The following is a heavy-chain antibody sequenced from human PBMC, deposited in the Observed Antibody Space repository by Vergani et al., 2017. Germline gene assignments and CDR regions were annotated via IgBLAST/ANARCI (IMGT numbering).Heavy chain of an antibody. CDR2: IYSGGTT. CDR1: GFTVSSNY. Sequence: EVQLVEPGGGLIQPGGSLRLSCAVSGFTVSSNYMSWVRQAPGKGLEWVSVIYSGGTTYYADSVKGRFTISRDNSKNTLYLQMNSLRAEDTAVYYCAKVGAQNFYYYDSNESLYYFDYWGQGTLVTVSS. V-gene: IGHV3-53*05. D-gene: IGHD3-22*01. J-gene: IGHJ4*02. CDR3: AKVGAQNFYYYDSNESLYYFDY.